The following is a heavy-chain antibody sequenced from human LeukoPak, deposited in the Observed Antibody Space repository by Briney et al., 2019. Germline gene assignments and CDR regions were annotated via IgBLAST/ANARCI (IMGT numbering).Heavy chain of an antibody. J-gene: IGHJ4*02. CDR3: ARDPTTIFGLFDS. Sequence: GGSLRLSCAASGFVFSDYEFNWVRQAPGKGLEWLLYISSSSGTIYYADSVRGRFTISKDDAKSSLHLQMSSLRVEDTAVYYCARDPTTIFGLFDSWGQGTLVTVSS. D-gene: IGHD3-3*01. V-gene: IGHV3-48*03. CDR2: ISSSSGTI. CDR1: GFVFSDYE.